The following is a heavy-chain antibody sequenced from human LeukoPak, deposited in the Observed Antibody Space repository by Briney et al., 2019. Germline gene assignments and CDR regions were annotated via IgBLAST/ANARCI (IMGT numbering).Heavy chain of an antibody. J-gene: IGHJ3*01. Sequence: GGSLRLSCAASGFTFSSHGMNWVRQAPGKGLEWVSGISPRGGITYYADSVKGRFIISRDNAKNSLYLQINSLRDEDTAVYYCAKGVLLVSMRVIIPNAFDLWGQGTMVTVSS. D-gene: IGHD3-22*01. CDR3: AKGVLLVSMRVIIPNAFDL. CDR2: ISPRGGIT. V-gene: IGHV3-23*01. CDR1: GFTFSSHG.